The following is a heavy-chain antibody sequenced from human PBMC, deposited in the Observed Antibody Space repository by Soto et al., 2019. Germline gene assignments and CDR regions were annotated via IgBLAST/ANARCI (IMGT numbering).Heavy chain of an antibody. J-gene: IGHJ5*01. V-gene: IGHV4-4*07. D-gene: IGHD1-1*01. Sequence: PSETLSLTCTAAGASISGFYWSWIRKAAGKGLEWIGRIYATGTTDYNPSLKSRVMMSVDTSKKQFSLKLRSVTAADTAVYYCVRDGTKTLRDWFDTWR. CDR2: IYATGTT. CDR3: VRDGTKTLRDWFDT. CDR1: GASISGFY.